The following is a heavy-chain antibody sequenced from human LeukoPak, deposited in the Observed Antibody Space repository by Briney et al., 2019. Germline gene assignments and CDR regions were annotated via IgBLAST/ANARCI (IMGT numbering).Heavy chain of an antibody. J-gene: IGHJ4*02. CDR2: INPSGGST. CDR1: GYTFTSYY. D-gene: IGHD5-12*01. V-gene: IGHV1-46*01. CDR3: ARDEVATIEGPGNYLDY. Sequence: ASVKVSCKASGYTFTSYYMHYVREAPGQGLEWMGIINPSGGSTSYAQKFQGRVTMTRDTSTSAVYMGLSSLRSEDTAVYHCARDEVATIEGPGNYLDYWGQGTLVTVSS.